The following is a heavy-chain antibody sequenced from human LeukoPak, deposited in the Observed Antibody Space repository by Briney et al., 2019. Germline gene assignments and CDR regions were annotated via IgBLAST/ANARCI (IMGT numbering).Heavy chain of an antibody. CDR1: GVSISTYY. J-gene: IGHJ6*01. CDR2: IYTSGNT. V-gene: IGHV4-4*07. D-gene: IGHD7-27*01. Sequence: SETLSLTCTVSGVSISTYYWSWVRQPAGKGLEWIGHIYTSGNTNYHPSLKSGVTMPVDKSTNHSSLKLGSGIGADTAVYYCGGGLGHLDVRGKGTTVT. CDR3: GGGLGHLDV.